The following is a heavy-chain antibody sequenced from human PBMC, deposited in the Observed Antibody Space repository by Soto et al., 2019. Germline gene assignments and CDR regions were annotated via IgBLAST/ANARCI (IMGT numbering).Heavy chain of an antibody. J-gene: IGHJ4*02. CDR3: AKERDIVVVVAPLDY. Sequence: QVQLVESGGGVVQPGRSLRLSCAASGFTFSSYGMHWVRQAPVKALEWVAVISYDGSNKYYADSVKGRLTISRDNSKNTLYLQMNSLRAEDTAVYYCAKERDIVVVVAPLDYWGQGTLVTVSS. D-gene: IGHD2-15*01. V-gene: IGHV3-30*18. CDR1: GFTFSSYG. CDR2: ISYDGSNK.